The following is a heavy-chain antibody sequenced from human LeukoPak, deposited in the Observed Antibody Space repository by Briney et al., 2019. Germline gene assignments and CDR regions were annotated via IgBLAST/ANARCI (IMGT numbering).Heavy chain of an antibody. Sequence: GGSLRLSCAASGFTFSSYEMNWVRQAPGKGLEWVSYISSSGSTIYYADSVKGRFTISRDNAKNSLYLQMNSLRAEDTAVYYCARDVVGATNDDYYYYGMDVWGQGTTVTVSS. CDR3: ARDVVGATNDDYYYYGMDV. V-gene: IGHV3-48*03. D-gene: IGHD1-26*01. J-gene: IGHJ6*02. CDR2: ISSSGSTI. CDR1: GFTFSSYE.